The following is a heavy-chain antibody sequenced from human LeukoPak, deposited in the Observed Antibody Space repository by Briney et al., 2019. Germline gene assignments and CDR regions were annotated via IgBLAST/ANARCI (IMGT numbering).Heavy chain of an antibody. J-gene: IGHJ4*02. CDR2: NSGSCGST. CDR3: AKYKIAAAANRTIDY. CDR1: GFTFSSYA. Sequence: PGGSLRLPCAASGFTFSSYAMSWVRQAPGKGLEWVSGNSGSCGSTYYAESVKGRFTISRDNSKNTLYLQMNSLRAEDTAVYYCAKYKIAAAANRTIDYWGQGTLVTVSS. D-gene: IGHD6-13*01. V-gene: IGHV3-23*01.